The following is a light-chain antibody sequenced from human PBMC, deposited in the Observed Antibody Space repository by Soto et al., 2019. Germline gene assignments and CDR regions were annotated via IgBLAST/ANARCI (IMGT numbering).Light chain of an antibody. CDR2: EVT. CDR1: SNDVGGYDY. CDR3: SSYTSDNTVV. Sequence: QSALTQPASVSGSPGQSITISCTGTSNDVGGYDYVSWYQQHPGKAPKLVIYEVTNRPSGVSNRFSGSKSDNTAALTISGLQAEDEADYYCSSYTSDNTVVFGGGTKVTVL. V-gene: IGLV2-14*01. J-gene: IGLJ2*01.